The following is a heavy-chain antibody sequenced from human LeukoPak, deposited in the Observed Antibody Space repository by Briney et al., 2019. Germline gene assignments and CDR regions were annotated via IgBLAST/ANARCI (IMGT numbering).Heavy chain of an antibody. V-gene: IGHV3-48*01. J-gene: IGHJ6*03. CDR3: ATLYSMDV. Sequence: GGSLRLSCAASGFTFSNYNMNWVRQAPGKGLEWVSYISSGSSTIYYADSVKGRFTISRDNPRNTLYLQMNRLRAEDTAVYYCATLYSMDVWGKGTTVTVS. CDR1: GFTFSNYN. CDR2: ISSGSSTI.